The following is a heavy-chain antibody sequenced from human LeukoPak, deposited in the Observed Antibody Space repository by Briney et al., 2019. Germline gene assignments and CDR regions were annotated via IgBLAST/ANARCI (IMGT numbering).Heavy chain of an antibody. Sequence: GGSLRLSCAASGFTFSSYALSWVRQAPGKGLKWVSGISGGGGITYYADSVKGRFTISKDNSKNTLSLQMNSLRAEDTAVYYCAKGSTTGTTGGSFDPWGQGALVTVSS. CDR1: GFTFSSYA. CDR2: ISGGGGIT. J-gene: IGHJ5*02. V-gene: IGHV3-23*01. CDR3: AKGSTTGTTGGSFDP. D-gene: IGHD1-1*01.